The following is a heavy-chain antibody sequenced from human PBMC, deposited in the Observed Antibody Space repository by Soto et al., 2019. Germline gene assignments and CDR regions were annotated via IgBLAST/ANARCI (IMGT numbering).Heavy chain of an antibody. D-gene: IGHD1-20*01. CDR3: ARQYSSLKYNWNPYYYYYYMDV. CDR1: GGSISXXY. V-gene: IGHV4-59*08. Sequence: SETXSLXXTVSGGSISXXYXXXXXXPPXXXXEWXGYIYYSGSTNYNPSLKSRVTISVDTSKNQFSLKLSSVTAADTAVYYCARQYSSLKYNWNPYYYYYYMDVWGKGTTVTVSS. J-gene: IGHJ6*03. CDR2: IYYSGST.